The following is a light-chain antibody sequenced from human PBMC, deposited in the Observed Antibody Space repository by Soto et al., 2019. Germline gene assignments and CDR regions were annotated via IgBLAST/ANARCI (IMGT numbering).Light chain of an antibody. CDR1: QTISSW. J-gene: IGKJ1*01. CDR3: QHYNSYSEA. Sequence: DIQMTQSPSTLSGSVGDRVTITCRASQTISSWLAWYQQKPGKAPNLLIYKASTLKSGVPSRFSGNGSGTEFTLTSSSLQPDDFANYYFQHYNSYSEAFGQGTKVELK. CDR2: KAS. V-gene: IGKV1-5*03.